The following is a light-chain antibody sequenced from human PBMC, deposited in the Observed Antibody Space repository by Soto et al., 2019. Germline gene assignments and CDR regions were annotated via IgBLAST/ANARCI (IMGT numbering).Light chain of an antibody. J-gene: IGKJ1*01. CDR1: QSIRSSY. CDR3: LHHGSSLWT. V-gene: IGKV3-20*01. Sequence: EIVLTQSPGTLSLSPGERATLSCRASQSIRSSYLAWYQQKPGRAPRLLIYGASSRATGIPDRFSGSGSGTDFTLTISRLEPEDFAMYYCLHHGSSLWTFGQGTKVDIK. CDR2: GAS.